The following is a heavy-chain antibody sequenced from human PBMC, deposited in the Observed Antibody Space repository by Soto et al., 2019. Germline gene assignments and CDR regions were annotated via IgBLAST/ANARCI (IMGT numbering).Heavy chain of an antibody. V-gene: IGHV3-23*01. Sequence: GGSLRLSCAASGFTFSSYAMSWVRQAPGKGLEWVSAISGSGGSTYYADSVKGRFTISKDNSKNTLYLQMNSLRAEDTAVYYCAKRGTDGYYDILTGPFDYWGQGTLVTVSS. CDR3: AKRGTDGYYDILTGPFDY. D-gene: IGHD3-9*01. CDR2: ISGSGGST. J-gene: IGHJ4*02. CDR1: GFTFSSYA.